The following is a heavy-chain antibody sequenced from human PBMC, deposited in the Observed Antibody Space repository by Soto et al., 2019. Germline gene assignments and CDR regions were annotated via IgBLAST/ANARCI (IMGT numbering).Heavy chain of an antibody. J-gene: IGHJ4*02. V-gene: IGHV1-46*01. Sequence: GASVKVSCKASGYTFTSYYMHWVRQAPGQGLEWMGIINPSGGSTSYAQKLQGRVTMTTDTSTSTAYMELRSLRSDDTAVYYCARSPFWGTLDYWGQGTLVTVSS. CDR1: GYTFTSYY. D-gene: IGHD3-16*01. CDR2: INPSGGST. CDR3: ARSPFWGTLDY.